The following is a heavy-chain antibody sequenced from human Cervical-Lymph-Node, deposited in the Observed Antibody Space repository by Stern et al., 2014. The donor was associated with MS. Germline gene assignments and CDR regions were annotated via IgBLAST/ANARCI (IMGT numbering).Heavy chain of an antibody. V-gene: IGHV1-2*02. J-gene: IGHJ6*02. D-gene: IGHD2/OR15-2a*01. CDR2: INTQSSVT. Sequence: VQLVESGAEVKKPGASVNVSCRASGYTFTGHYIHWMRQAPGHGLEWMGWINTQSSVTNYAQKFQGRVTMTRDTSFNTGYMELSSLTSDDTAVYYCVRDSPSTGSNIRNYYYGMDVWGQGTTVAVSS. CDR1: GYTFTGHY. CDR3: VRDSPSTGSNIRNYYYGMDV.